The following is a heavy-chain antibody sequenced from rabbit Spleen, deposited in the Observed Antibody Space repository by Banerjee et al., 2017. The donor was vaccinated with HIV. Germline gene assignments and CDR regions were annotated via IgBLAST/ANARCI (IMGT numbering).Heavy chain of an antibody. CDR3: ARGGEGGYGYLDL. V-gene: IGHV1S45*01. CDR2: IYVGSGGGT. Sequence: QEQLVESGGGLVQPEGSLTLTCTASGFSFSSRYCVCWVRQAPGKGLEWIACIYVGSGGGTKYASWAKGRFTISKTSSTTVTLQMTSLTVADTATYFCARGGEGGYGYLDLWGPGTLVTVS. J-gene: IGHJ4*01. CDR1: GFSFSSRYC. D-gene: IGHD5-1*01.